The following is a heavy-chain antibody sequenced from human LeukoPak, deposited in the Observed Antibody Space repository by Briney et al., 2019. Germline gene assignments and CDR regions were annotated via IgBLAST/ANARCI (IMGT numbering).Heavy chain of an antibody. J-gene: IGHJ6*02. Sequence: GGSLRLSCAASGFTVSSDYMSWVRQAPGKGLEWVSVIYSGGSTYYADSVKGRFTISRDNSKNTLYLQMNSLRAEDTAVYYCARDVRGYYYGMDVWGQGTTVTVSS. CDR3: ARDVRGYYYGMDV. CDR2: IYSGGST. D-gene: IGHD3-10*02. CDR1: GFTVSSDY. V-gene: IGHV3-66*01.